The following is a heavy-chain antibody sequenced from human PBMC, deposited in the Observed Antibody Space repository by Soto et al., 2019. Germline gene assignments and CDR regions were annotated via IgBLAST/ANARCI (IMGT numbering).Heavy chain of an antibody. J-gene: IGHJ6*02. CDR1: GFTFTTYW. CDR2: IKQDGSEK. CDR3: ARVYPGSGWPYNYYGMDG. D-gene: IGHD6-19*01. V-gene: IGHV3-7*01. Sequence: GGSLRLSCAASGFTFTTYWMSWVRQAPGKGLEWVANIKQDGSEKYYVDSVKGRFTISRDNAKNSLYLQMNSLRAEDTALYYCARVYPGSGWPYNYYGMDGWGQGTTVTVYS.